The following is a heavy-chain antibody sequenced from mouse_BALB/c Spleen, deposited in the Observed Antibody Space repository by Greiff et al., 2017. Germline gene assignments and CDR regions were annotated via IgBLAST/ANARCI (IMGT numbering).Heavy chain of an antibody. Sequence: QVQLKESGPGLVAPSQSLSITCTVSGFSLTSYGVHWVRQPPGKGLEWLGVIWAGGNTNYNSALMSRLSISKDNSKSQVVLKMNSLQTDDTAMYYCARDRSFFDYWGQGTTLTVSS. J-gene: IGHJ2*01. CDR1: GFSLTSYG. D-gene: IGHD2-14*01. CDR2: IWAGGNT. CDR3: ARDRSFFDY. V-gene: IGHV2-9*02.